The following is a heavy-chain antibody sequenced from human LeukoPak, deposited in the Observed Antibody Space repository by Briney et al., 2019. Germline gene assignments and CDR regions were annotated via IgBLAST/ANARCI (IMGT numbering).Heavy chain of an antibody. J-gene: IGHJ4*02. CDR3: ARDTQAVAGPNDY. Sequence: GGSLRLSCAASGFTFSSYRMNWVRQAPGKGLEWVSYISSSSSYIYYADSVKGRFTISRDNAKNSLYLQMNSLRAEDTAVYYCARDTQAVAGPNDYWGQGTLVTVSS. CDR1: GFTFSSYR. CDR2: ISSSSSYI. D-gene: IGHD6-19*01. V-gene: IGHV3-21*01.